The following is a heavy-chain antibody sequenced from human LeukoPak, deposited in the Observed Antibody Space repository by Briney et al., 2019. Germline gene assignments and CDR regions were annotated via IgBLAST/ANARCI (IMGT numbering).Heavy chain of an antibody. V-gene: IGHV4-59*08. D-gene: IGHD5-24*01. CDR2: MFYTGRT. J-gene: IGHJ3*01. CDR1: GGSISSYY. CDR3: ARHRLEMASTHDAFDL. Sequence: SETLSLTCTVSGGSISSYYWSWIRQPPGKRLEWIGYMFYTGRTNYSPSLNSRVTISVDTSKKQFSLKLRSVTAADTAVYFCARHRLEMASTHDAFDLWGLGTMVTVSS.